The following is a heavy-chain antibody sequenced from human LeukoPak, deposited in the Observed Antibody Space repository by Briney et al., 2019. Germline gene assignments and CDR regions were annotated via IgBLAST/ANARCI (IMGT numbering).Heavy chain of an antibody. V-gene: IGHV3-48*01. CDR1: GFIFSSYS. CDR2: ISSSSSSI. J-gene: IGHJ6*03. D-gene: IGHD4-17*01. CDR3: ARDPSDYDGTYYYYYMDV. Sequence: PGGSLRLSCAASGFIFSSYSMDWVRQAPGKGLEWVSYISSSSSSIYYADAVKGRFTISRDNAKNSLYLQMNSLRAEDTAVYYCARDPSDYDGTYYYYYMDVWGKGTTVTVSS.